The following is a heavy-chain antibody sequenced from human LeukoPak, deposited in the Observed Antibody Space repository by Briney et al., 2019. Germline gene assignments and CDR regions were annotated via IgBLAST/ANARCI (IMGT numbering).Heavy chain of an antibody. J-gene: IGHJ6*04. CDR1: GFTFSDHY. Sequence: GGSLRLSCAASGFTFSDHYMTWIRQAPGKGLEWVLYITNSGRDADYSDSVRGRFTTSRDNAKNSLYLQMNSLRTEDTAIYYCGRGHFGLDVWGKGTTVTVSS. CDR2: ITNSGRDA. CDR3: GRGHFGLDV. V-gene: IGHV3-11*06.